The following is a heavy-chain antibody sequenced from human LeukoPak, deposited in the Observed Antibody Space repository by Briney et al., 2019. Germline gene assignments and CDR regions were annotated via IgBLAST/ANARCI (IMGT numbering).Heavy chain of an antibody. D-gene: IGHD6-13*01. CDR3: ARAAPRSSSIETYYFDY. V-gene: IGHV1-8*01. Sequence: ASVKVSCKASGYTFTSYDINWVRQATGQELEWMGWMNPNSGNTGYAQKFQGRVTMTRNTSISTAYMELSSLRSEDTAVYYCARAAPRSSSIETYYFDYWGQGTLVTVSS. CDR2: MNPNSGNT. J-gene: IGHJ4*02. CDR1: GYTFTSYD.